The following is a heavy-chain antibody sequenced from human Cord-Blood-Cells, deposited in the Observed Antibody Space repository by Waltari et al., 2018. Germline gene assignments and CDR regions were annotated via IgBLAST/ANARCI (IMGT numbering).Heavy chain of an antibody. J-gene: IGHJ4*02. V-gene: IGHV1-2*02. D-gene: IGHD3-22*01. CDR3: ARESGGVVVIDY. CDR2: MDPYRGGK. CDR1: GYTFTGYY. Sequence: QVQLVQSGAEVKKPGASVKVSCKASGYTFTGYYMHWVRQAPGQGLEWMGWMDPYRGGKNYEQKFQGRVTMTRETAISTGYMELGRLRSDDTAVYYCARESGGVVVIDYWGQGTLVTVSS.